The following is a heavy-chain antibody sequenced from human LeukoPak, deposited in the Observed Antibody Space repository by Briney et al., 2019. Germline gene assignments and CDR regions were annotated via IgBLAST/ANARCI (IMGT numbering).Heavy chain of an antibody. CDR1: GGSISSSSYY. CDR2: IYYSGST. D-gene: IGHD6-13*01. V-gene: IGHV4-39*01. Sequence: SETLSLTCTVSGGSISSSSYYWGWIRQPPGKGLEWTGSIYYSGSTYYNPSLKSRVTISVDTSKNQFSLKLSSVTAADTAVYYCARHGYSSSWYVLDWFDPWGQGTLVTVSS. J-gene: IGHJ5*02. CDR3: ARHGYSSSWYVLDWFDP.